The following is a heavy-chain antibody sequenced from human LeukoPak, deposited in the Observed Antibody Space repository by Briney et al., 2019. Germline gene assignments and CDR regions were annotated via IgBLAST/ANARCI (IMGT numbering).Heavy chain of an antibody. CDR3: ARDGEWELPGIDY. Sequence: GGSLRLSCAASGFTFSSYEMNWVGQAPGKGLGWVSYISSSGSTMYYADSVKGRFTISRDNAKNSLYLQMNSLRAEDTAVYYCARDGEWELPGIDYWGQGTLVTVSS. CDR1: GFTFSSYE. V-gene: IGHV3-48*03. CDR2: ISSSGSTM. J-gene: IGHJ4*02. D-gene: IGHD1-26*01.